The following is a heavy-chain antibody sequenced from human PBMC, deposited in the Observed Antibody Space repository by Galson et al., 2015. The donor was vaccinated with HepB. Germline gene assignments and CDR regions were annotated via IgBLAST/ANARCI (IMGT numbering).Heavy chain of an antibody. CDR3: ARDRQVAGDFQH. CDR2: ISSSSSYI. Sequence: SLRLSCAASGFTFSSYSMNWVRQAPGKGLEWVSSISSSSSYIYYADSVKGRFTISRDNAKNSLYLQMNSLGAEDTAVYYCARDRQVAGDFQHWGQGTLVTVSS. CDR1: GFTFSSYS. V-gene: IGHV3-21*01. D-gene: IGHD6-19*01. J-gene: IGHJ1*01.